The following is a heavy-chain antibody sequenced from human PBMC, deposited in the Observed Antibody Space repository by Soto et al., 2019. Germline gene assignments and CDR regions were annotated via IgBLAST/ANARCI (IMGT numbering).Heavy chain of an antibody. CDR2: ISGSGGST. D-gene: IGHD3-3*01. CDR3: AKHQGDTIFGVVTRVDP. V-gene: IGHV3-23*01. Sequence: GGSLRLSCAASGFTFSSYAMSWVRQAPGKGLECVSAISGSGGSTYYADSVKGRFTISRDNSKNTLYLQMNSLRAEDTAVYYCAKHQGDTIFGVVTRVDPWGQGTLVTVSS. J-gene: IGHJ5*02. CDR1: GFTFSSYA.